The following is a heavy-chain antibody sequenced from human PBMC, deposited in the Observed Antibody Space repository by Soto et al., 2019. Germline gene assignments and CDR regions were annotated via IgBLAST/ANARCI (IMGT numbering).Heavy chain of an antibody. CDR2: INSDGSST. J-gene: IGHJ4*02. CDR1: GFTFSSYW. V-gene: IGHV3-74*01. D-gene: IGHD3-10*01. Sequence: PGGSLRLSCAASGFTFSSYWMHWVRQAPGKGLVWVSRINSDGSSTSYADSVKGRFTISRDNAKNTLYLQMNSLRAEDTAVYYCARVISGSYVFFDYWGQGTLVTVSS. CDR3: ARVISGSYVFFDY.